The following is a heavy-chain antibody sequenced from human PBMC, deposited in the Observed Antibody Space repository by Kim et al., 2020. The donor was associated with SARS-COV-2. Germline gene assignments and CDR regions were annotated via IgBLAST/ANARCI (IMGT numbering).Heavy chain of an antibody. V-gene: IGHV3-15*01. J-gene: IGHJ6*02. Sequence: VKGRFTISRDDSKNTLYLQMNSLKTEDTAVYYCTTDNYGDYDVYYYGMDVWGQGTTVTVSS. D-gene: IGHD4-17*01. CDR3: TTDNYGDYDVYYYGMDV.